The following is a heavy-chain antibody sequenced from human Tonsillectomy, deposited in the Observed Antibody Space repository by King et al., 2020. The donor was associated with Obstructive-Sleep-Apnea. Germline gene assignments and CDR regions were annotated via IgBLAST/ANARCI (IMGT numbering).Heavy chain of an antibody. CDR3: TREGTYHYDSSGYYYRYYFDY. D-gene: IGHD3-22*01. Sequence: VQLVESGGGLVQPGRSLRLSCTASGFTFDDYAMSWFRQAPGKGLEWVGCIRSRAYGGTTKYAASVKGRFAISRDDSKSIAYLQMNSLKTGDTAVYYCTREGTYHYDSSGYYYRYYFDYWGQGTLVTVSS. J-gene: IGHJ4*02. CDR2: IRSRAYGGTT. CDR1: GFTFDDYA. V-gene: IGHV3-49*03.